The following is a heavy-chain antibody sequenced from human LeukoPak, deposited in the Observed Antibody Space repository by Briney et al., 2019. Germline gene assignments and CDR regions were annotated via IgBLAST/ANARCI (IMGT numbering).Heavy chain of an antibody. V-gene: IGHV4-61*02. CDR2: IYTSGST. J-gene: IGHJ2*01. D-gene: IGHD1/OR15-1a*01. CDR1: GGSISSGSYY. CDR3: ARVGTATRYWYFDL. Sequence: SQTLSLTCTVSGGSISSGSYYWSWIRPPAGKGPEWIGRIYTSGSTNYNPSLKSRVTISVATSKTPCCLDLSTVTAADTVVYYCARVGTATRYWYFDLWGRGTLVTVSS.